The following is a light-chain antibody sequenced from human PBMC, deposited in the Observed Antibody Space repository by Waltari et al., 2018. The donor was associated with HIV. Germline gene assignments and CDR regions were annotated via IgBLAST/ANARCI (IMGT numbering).Light chain of an antibody. J-gene: IGLJ3*02. Sequence: QSALTQPRPVSGSPGQSVTISCTGTSSDVDGYNYVSWYQQHPGTAPKLMIYDVSRPPSGVPDRFAVSTSGNTAFLTSSGLQAEDEADYYCCSYAGSYTFEVFGGGTKLTVL. V-gene: IGLV2-11*01. CDR1: SSDVDGYNY. CDR2: DVS. CDR3: CSYAGSYTFEV.